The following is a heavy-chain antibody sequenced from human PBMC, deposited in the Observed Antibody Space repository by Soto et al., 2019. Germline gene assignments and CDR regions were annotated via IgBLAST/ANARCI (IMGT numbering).Heavy chain of an antibody. D-gene: IGHD3-22*01. CDR1: GGSISSSSYY. J-gene: IGHJ4*02. CDR3: ARWAPYYYDSSGYYQFDY. Sequence: SETLSLTCTVSGGSISSSSYYWGWIRQPPGKGLEWIGSIYYSGSTYYNPSLKSRVTISVDTSKNQFSLKLSSVTAADTAVYYCARWAPYYYDSSGYYQFDYWGQGTLVTVSS. CDR2: IYYSGST. V-gene: IGHV4-39*01.